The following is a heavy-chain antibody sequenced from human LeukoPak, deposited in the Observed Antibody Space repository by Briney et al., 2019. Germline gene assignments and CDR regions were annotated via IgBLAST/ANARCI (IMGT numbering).Heavy chain of an antibody. CDR1: GYSFTNYW. V-gene: IGHV5-51*01. Sequence: GESLKISCKGSGYSFTNYWIGWVRQMPGKGLEWMGIIYPGDFDTRYSPSFQGQVTISADKSINTAYLQWSSLKASDTAMSYCARGIAEAAVTKFDFWGQGTLVTVSS. CDR3: ARGIAEAAVTKFDF. D-gene: IGHD6-13*01. CDR2: IYPGDFDT. J-gene: IGHJ5*01.